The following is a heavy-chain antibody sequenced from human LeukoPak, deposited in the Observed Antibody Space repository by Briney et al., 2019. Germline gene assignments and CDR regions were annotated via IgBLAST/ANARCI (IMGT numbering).Heavy chain of an antibody. CDR2: IYTSGST. V-gene: IGHV4-61*02. Sequence: SETLSLTCTVSGGSISSGSYFWSWIRQPAGKGLEWIGRIYTSGSTNYNPSLKSRVTISVDTSKNQFSLKLSSVTAADTAVYYCARGLYYYYYMDVWGKGTTVTVSS. CDR1: GGSISSGSYF. J-gene: IGHJ6*03. CDR3: ARGLYYYYYMDV.